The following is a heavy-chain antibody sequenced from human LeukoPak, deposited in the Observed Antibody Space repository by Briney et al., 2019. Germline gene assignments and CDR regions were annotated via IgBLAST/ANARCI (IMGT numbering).Heavy chain of an antibody. CDR1: AFTFSRSA. V-gene: IGHV3-23*01. D-gene: IGHD3-3*01. CDR2: ISANGGET. J-gene: IGHJ4*02. CDR3: AKRYYDFPLDY. Sequence: GGSLRLSCAASAFTFSRSAMSWVRQAPGKGLEWVSSISANGGETHYADSVKGRFTISRDNSKNTLYLQINNPRVEDTAVYYCAKRYYDFPLDYWGQGTLVTVSS.